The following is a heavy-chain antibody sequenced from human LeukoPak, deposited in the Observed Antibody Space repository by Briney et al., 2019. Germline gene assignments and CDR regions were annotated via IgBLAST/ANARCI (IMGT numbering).Heavy chain of an antibody. CDR3: ARDGLCGGGRCYSFFDY. CDR2: INPNSGGT. Sequence: GASVKVSCKASGYTFTGYYMHWVRQAPGQGLEWMGWINPNSGGTNYAQKFQGRVTMTRDTSISTAYMELSSLRSDDTAVYYCARDGLCGGGRCYSFFDYWGQGTLVTVSS. J-gene: IGHJ4*02. V-gene: IGHV1-2*02. CDR1: GYTFTGYY. D-gene: IGHD2-15*01.